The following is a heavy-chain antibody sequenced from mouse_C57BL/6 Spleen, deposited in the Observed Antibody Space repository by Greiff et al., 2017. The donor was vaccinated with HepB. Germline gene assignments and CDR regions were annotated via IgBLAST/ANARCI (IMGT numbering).Heavy chain of an antibody. J-gene: IGHJ1*03. CDR3: ARRAYGRPYWYFDG. Sequence: VQLQQSGAELVKPGASVKLSCKASGYTFTSYWMHWVKQRPGQGLEWIGMIHPNSGSTNYNEKFKSKATLTVDKSSSTAYMQLSSLTSEDSAVYYWARRAYGRPYWYFDGWGTGTTVTVSS. D-gene: IGHD1-1*01. CDR2: IHPNSGST. CDR1: GYTFTSYW. V-gene: IGHV1-64*01.